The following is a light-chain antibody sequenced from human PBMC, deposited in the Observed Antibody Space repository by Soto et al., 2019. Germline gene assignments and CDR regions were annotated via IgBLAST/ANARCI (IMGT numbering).Light chain of an antibody. CDR2: GAS. CDR1: QSVRSN. CDR3: QQYNNWRT. J-gene: IGKJ3*01. V-gene: IGKV3-15*01. Sequence: EIVMTQSPATLSVSPGDRATLSCRASQSVRSNLAWYQQKPGQAPRLLIYGASSRATGVPARFSGSGSGTDFTLTISGLQSEDFAIYYCQQYNNWRTFGPGTTVDLK.